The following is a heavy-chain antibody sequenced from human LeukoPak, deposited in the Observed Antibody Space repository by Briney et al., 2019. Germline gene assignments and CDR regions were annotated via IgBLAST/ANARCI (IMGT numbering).Heavy chain of an antibody. V-gene: IGHV3-53*05. J-gene: IGHJ6*03. CDR2: IYTDGNT. Sequence: PGGSLRLSCAASGFNVRSYYMSWVRQAPGKGLEWVSVIYTDGNTYYAVSVKGRFTISRDNSKNTLYLQMNSLRSEDTAVYYCARDLTDHYYGRDYYYYMDVWGKGTTVTISS. CDR1: GFNVRSYY. D-gene: IGHD3-10*01. CDR3: ARDLTDHYYGRDYYYYMDV.